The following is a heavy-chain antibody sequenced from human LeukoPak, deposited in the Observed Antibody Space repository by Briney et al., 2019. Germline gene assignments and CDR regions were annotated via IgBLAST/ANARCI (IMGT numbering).Heavy chain of an antibody. CDR2: IIPIFGTA. CDR1: GGTFSSYA. D-gene: IGHD2-2*02. Sequence: ASVKVSCKASGGTFSSYAISWVRQAPGQGLEWMGGIIPIFGTANYAQKFQGRVTITTDESTSTAYMELSSLRSEDTAVYYCARVYCSSTSCYTLDYWGQGTLVTVSS. J-gene: IGHJ4*02. CDR3: ARVYCSSTSCYTLDY. V-gene: IGHV1-69*05.